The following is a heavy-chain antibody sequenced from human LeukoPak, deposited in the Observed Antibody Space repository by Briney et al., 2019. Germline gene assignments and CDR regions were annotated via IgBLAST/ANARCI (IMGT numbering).Heavy chain of an antibody. Sequence: GGSLRLSCAASGFTFSSYSMNWVRQAPGKGLEWVSSISSSSSYIYYADSVKGRFTISRDNAKNSLYLQMNSLRAEDTAVYYCARLDTAMARAFDYWGQGTLVTVSS. CDR1: GFTFSSYS. D-gene: IGHD5-18*01. CDR3: ARLDTAMARAFDY. CDR2: ISSSSSYI. J-gene: IGHJ4*02. V-gene: IGHV3-21*01.